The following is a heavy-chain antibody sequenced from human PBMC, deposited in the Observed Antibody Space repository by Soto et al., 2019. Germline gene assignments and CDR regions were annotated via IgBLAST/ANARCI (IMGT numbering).Heavy chain of an antibody. CDR2: IYYIGST. CDR3: ARDYEDYVWGSYQADDAFDI. V-gene: IGHV4-61*08. Sequence: SETLSLTCTVSGGSVSSGDYYWSWIRQPPGRGLEWIAYIYYIGSTNYNPSLKSRVTISVDTSKNQFSLKLSSVTAADTAVYYCARDYEDYVWGSYQADDAFDIWGQGTMVTVSS. J-gene: IGHJ3*02. D-gene: IGHD3-16*02. CDR1: GGSVSSGDYY.